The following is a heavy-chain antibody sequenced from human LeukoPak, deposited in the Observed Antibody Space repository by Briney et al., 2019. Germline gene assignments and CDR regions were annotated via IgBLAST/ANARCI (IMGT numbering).Heavy chain of an antibody. CDR1: GYTFTSYD. D-gene: IGHD2-2*01. Sequence: ASVKVSCKASGYTFTSYDINWVRQATGRGLECIGWMNPNSGNTGYAQKFQGRVTITRNTSISTAYMELSSLRSEDTAVYYCARPHACSSTSCFDWFDPWGQGTLVTVSS. CDR3: ARPHACSSTSCFDWFDP. J-gene: IGHJ5*02. V-gene: IGHV1-8*03. CDR2: MNPNSGNT.